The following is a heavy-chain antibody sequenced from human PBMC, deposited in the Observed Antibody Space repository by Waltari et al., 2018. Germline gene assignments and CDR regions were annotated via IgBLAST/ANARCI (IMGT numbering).Heavy chain of an antibody. CDR1: SISSGHY. J-gene: IGHJ4*02. V-gene: IGHV4-38-2*02. D-gene: IGHD2-21*01. CDR2: IYHSGST. Sequence: SISSGHYWGWIRQPPGKGLEWIGTIYHSGSTYYNPSLKSRVTISIDTSKNQFSLKLSSVTAADTAVYYCARDWYGGCGGVCSNFDYWGQGTLVTVSS. CDR3: ARDWYGGCGGVCSNFDY.